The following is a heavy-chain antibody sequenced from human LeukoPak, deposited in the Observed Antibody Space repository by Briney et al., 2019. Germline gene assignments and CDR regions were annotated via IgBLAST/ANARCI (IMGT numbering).Heavy chain of an antibody. CDR1: GGSFSGYY. CDR3: AREYRSSTSCYLWYFDL. Sequence: SETLSLTCAVYGGSFSGYYWSWIRQPPGKGLEWIGEINHSGSTNYNPSLKSRVTISVDTSKNQFSLKLSSVTAADTAVYYCAREYRSSTSCYLWYFDLWGRGTLVTVSS. V-gene: IGHV4-34*01. J-gene: IGHJ2*01. CDR2: INHSGST. D-gene: IGHD2-2*01.